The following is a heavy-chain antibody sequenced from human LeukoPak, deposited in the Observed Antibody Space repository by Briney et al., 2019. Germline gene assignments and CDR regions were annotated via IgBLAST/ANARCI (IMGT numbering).Heavy chain of an antibody. CDR1: GYTFTSYY. D-gene: IGHD2-2*01. CDR2: INPSGGST. CDR3: ARGGYCSSTSCFEYYYYYGMDV. Sequence: ASVKVSCKASGYTFTSYYMHWVRQAPGQGLEWMGIINPSGGSTSYAQKFQGRVTMTRDTSTGTVYMELSSLRSEDTAVYYCARGGYCSSTSCFEYYYYYGMDVWGQGTTVTVSS. J-gene: IGHJ6*02. V-gene: IGHV1-46*01.